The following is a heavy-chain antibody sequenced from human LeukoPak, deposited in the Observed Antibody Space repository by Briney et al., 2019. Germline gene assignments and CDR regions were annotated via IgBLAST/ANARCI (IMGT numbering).Heavy chain of an antibody. CDR3: AKGGHDYNPFYW. D-gene: IGHD4-11*01. CDR1: GFTFSTSA. CDR2: IKGGGGDP. J-gene: IGHJ4*02. Sequence: PEGSLRLSCAASGFTFSTSAMGWVRQAPGKGLEWVSSIKGGGGDPFYADSVKGRFTISRDNSKNTLFLQLNSLRAEDTAVYYCAKGGHDYNPFYWWGQGTLVTVSS. V-gene: IGHV3-23*01.